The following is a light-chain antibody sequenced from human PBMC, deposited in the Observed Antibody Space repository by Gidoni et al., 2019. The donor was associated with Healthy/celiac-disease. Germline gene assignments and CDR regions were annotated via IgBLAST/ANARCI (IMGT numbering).Light chain of an antibody. CDR3: QAWDSSTAV. V-gene: IGLV3-1*01. J-gene: IGLJ2*01. Sequence: SYELTQPPSVSVSPVQTASITCSGDKLGDKYACWYQQTPGQSPVLVIYQDSKRPSGIPQRFSGSNSGNTATLTISGTQAMDEADYYCQAWDSSTAVFGGGTKLTVL. CDR1: KLGDKY. CDR2: QDS.